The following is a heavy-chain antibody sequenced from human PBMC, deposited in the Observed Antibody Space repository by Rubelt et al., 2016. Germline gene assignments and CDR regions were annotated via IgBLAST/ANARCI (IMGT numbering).Heavy chain of an antibody. CDR3: ARLSSGWYIYFQH. Sequence: QVQLQQWGAGLLKPSETLSLTCAVYGGSFSGYYWSWIRQPPGKGLEWIGSIYYSGSTYYNPSLKSRVTISVDTAKNQFSLKLSSVTAADTAVYYCARLSSGWYIYFQHWGQGTLVTVSS. V-gene: IGHV4-34*01. D-gene: IGHD6-19*01. CDR2: IYYSGST. J-gene: IGHJ1*01. CDR1: GGSFSGYY.